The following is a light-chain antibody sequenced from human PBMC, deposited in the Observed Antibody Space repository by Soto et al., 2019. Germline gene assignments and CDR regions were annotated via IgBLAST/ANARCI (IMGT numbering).Light chain of an antibody. J-gene: IGKJ1*01. V-gene: IGKV1-5*01. CDR1: QTISNW. Sequence: DIQMTQSPSTLSASVGDRVTISCRASQTISNWLAWYQQKPGKAPKLLIYDASSLESGVPSRFSCSGSGTEFTLTISSLQTEDFATYYCQKYNSFWTFGQGTKVEIK. CDR2: DAS. CDR3: QKYNSFWT.